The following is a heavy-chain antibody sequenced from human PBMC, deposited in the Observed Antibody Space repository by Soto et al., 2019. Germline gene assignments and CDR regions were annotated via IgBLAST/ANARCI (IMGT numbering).Heavy chain of an antibody. J-gene: IGHJ4*02. CDR1: GFTFSSYG. Sequence: GGSLRLSCAASGFTFSSYGMHWVRQAPGKGLEWVAVISYDGSNKYYADSVKGRFTISRDNSKNTLYLQMNTLRAEDTAVYYCAKYYYDSSTFSFDSWGQGTLVTVSS. V-gene: IGHV3-30*18. D-gene: IGHD3-22*01. CDR2: ISYDGSNK. CDR3: AKYYYDSSTFSFDS.